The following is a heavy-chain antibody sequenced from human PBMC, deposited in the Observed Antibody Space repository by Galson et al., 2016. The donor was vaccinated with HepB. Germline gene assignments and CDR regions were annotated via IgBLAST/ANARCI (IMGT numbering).Heavy chain of an antibody. CDR2: ISYDGSDE. V-gene: IGHV3-30*18. J-gene: IGHJ4*02. CDR3: AKDWRGYNTYYLEY. CDR1: GFTLSSSW. D-gene: IGHD5-24*01. Sequence: SLRLSCAASGFTLSSSWMDWVRQAPGKGLEWVALISYDGSDEYYADSVEGRFTISRDNSKDTLFLQMNSLRPEDTALYYCAKDWRGYNTYYLEYWGQGTHVTVSS.